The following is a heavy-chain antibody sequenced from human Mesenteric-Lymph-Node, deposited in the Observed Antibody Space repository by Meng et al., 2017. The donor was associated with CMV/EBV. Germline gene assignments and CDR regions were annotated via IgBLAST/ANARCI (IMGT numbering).Heavy chain of an antibody. Sequence: GESLKISCKASGYTFTGYYMHWVRQAPGQGLEWMGWINPNSGGTNYAQKFQGRVTMTRDTSISTAYMELSRLRSDDTAVYYCARGPPYYGSGSYYNPYFDYWGQGTLVTVSS. CDR2: INPNSGGT. V-gene: IGHV1-2*02. J-gene: IGHJ4*02. CDR3: ARGPPYYGSGSYYNPYFDY. D-gene: IGHD3-10*01. CDR1: GYTFTGYY.